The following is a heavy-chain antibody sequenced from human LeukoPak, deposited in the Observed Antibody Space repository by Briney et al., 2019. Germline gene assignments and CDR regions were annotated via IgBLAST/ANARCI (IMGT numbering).Heavy chain of an antibody. V-gene: IGHV4-59*12. CDR2: MYYSGSP. D-gene: IGHD2-2*03. CDR3: ARDSVGSTLGY. J-gene: IGHJ4*02. Sequence: SETLSLTCTVSGGSISGYYWSWIRQPPGKGLEWIGYMYYSGSPKYSPSLKSRVTISIDTSKNQFSLKLSSVTAADTAVYYCARDSVGSTLGYWGQGTLVTISS. CDR1: GGSISGYY.